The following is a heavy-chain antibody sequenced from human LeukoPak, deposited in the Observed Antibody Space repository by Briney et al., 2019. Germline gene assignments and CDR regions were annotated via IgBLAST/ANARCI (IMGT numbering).Heavy chain of an antibody. CDR1: GYTFTTYY. J-gene: IGHJ4*02. CDR3: ALYSSTWY. V-gene: IGHV1-46*01. Sequence: GASVKVSCKASGYTFTTYYIHWVRQAPGQGLEWMGIINPTGGSTTYAQKFQGRATMTRDTSTSTVFMEVNSLRSEDTAVYYCALYSSTWYWGQGTLVTVSS. CDR2: INPTGGST. D-gene: IGHD6-13*01.